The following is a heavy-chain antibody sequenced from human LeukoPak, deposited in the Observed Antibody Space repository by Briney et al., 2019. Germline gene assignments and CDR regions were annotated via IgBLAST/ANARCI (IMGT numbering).Heavy chain of an antibody. CDR2: IYYSGST. D-gene: IGHD3-22*01. CDR3: ARGSRGYYYYDSSGYYYFDY. V-gene: IGHV4-31*03. CDR1: GGSISSGGYY. Sequence: SQTLSLTCTVSGGSISSGGYYWSWIRQHPGKGLEWIGYIYYSGSTYYNPSLKSRVTISVDTSKNQFSLKLSSMTAADTAVYYCARGSRGYYYYDSSGYYYFDYWGQGTLVTVSS. J-gene: IGHJ4*02.